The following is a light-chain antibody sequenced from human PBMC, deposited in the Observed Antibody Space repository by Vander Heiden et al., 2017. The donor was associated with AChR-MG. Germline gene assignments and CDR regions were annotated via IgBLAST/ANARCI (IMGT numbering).Light chain of an antibody. CDR1: NIGSKS. V-gene: IGLV3-21*03. CDR3: QVWDSSSDHRGV. J-gene: IGLJ3*02. CDR2: DDS. Sequence: SYVLTQPPSVSVAPGKTARITCGGNNIGSKSVHWYQQKPGQAPVLVVYDDSDRPSGMPERFSGSNSGNTATLTNSRVEAGDEADYYCQVWDSSSDHRGVFGGGTKLTVL.